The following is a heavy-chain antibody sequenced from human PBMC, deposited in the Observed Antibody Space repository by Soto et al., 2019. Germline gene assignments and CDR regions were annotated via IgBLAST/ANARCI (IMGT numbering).Heavy chain of an antibody. CDR2: INHSGST. CDR3: ARGAKHKWLLPRSEVDY. V-gene: IGHV4-34*01. CDR1: GGSFSGYY. D-gene: IGHD3-22*01. Sequence: SETLSLTCAVYGGSFSGYYWSWIRQPPGKGLEWIGEINHSGSTNYNPSLKSRVTISVDTSKNQFSLKLSSVTAADTAVYYCARGAKHKWLLPRSEVDYWGQGTLVTVSS. J-gene: IGHJ4*02.